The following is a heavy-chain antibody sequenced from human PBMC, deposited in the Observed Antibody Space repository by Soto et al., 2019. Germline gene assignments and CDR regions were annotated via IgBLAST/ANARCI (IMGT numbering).Heavy chain of an antibody. V-gene: IGHV3-30*18. D-gene: IGHD3-3*01. CDR2: ISYDGSNK. CDR1: GFTFSSYG. CDR3: AKDKWSYYDFWSGYSYYFDY. Sequence: GGSLRLSCAASGFTFSSYGMHWVRQAPGKGLEWVAVISYDGSNKYYADSVKGRFTISRDNSKNTLYLRMNSLRAEDTAVYYCAKDKWSYYDFWSGYSYYFDYWGQGTLVTVSS. J-gene: IGHJ4*02.